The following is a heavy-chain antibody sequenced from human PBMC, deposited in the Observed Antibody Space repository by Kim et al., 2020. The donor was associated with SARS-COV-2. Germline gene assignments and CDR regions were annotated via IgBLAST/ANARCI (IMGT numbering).Heavy chain of an antibody. J-gene: IGHJ4*02. V-gene: IGHV4-39*01. CDR2: T. CDR3: ARSGPPFYFDY. Sequence: TYYTQYRQSRVTISVDTSKNQFSLRLSSVTAADTAVYYCARSGPPFYFDYWGQGTLVTVSS. D-gene: IGHD3-10*01.